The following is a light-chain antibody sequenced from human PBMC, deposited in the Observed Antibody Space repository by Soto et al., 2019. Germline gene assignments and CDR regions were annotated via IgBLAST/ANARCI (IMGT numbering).Light chain of an antibody. CDR2: DVN. J-gene: IGLJ3*02. CDR3: SSFTNSNSWV. V-gene: IGLV2-14*01. CDR1: SSDVGAYNY. Sequence: QAVVTQPASVSGSPGQSITISCTGTSSDVGAYNYVSWYQQHPGKAPKFMIYDVNNRPSGVSDRFSGSKSGNTASLTISGLQAEDEADYYCSSFTNSNSWVFGGGTQLTVL.